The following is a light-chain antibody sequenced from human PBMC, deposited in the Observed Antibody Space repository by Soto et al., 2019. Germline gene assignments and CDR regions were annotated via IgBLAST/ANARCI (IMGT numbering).Light chain of an antibody. CDR1: QSVSSN. V-gene: IGKV3-15*01. CDR3: QQYNNWPPYT. Sequence: EIVMTQSPATLSVSPGERATLSCRASQSVSSNLAWYQKKPGQAPRLLIYGASTRATGIPARFSGSVSETEFTLTISSPQSEDFAVYSCQQYNNWPPYTFGQGTNLEIK. CDR2: GAS. J-gene: IGKJ2*01.